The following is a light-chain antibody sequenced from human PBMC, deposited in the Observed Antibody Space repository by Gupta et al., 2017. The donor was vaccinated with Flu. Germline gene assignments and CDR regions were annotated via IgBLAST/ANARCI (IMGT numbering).Light chain of an antibody. J-gene: IGKJ3*01. CDR2: DAS. CDR1: QRIGNY. V-gene: IGKV3-11*01. Sequence: EIVLTQSPATLSLSPGERATLSCRASQRIGNYLAWYQHKPGQAPRLLIYDASDRATGIPARFSGSGSGTDFTLTITSLEPEDSAVYYCQQRSDGPPLFAFGPGTKVDIK. CDR3: QQRSDGPPLFA.